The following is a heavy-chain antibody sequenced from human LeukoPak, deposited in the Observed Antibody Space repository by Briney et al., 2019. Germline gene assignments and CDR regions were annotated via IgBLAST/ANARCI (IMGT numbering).Heavy chain of an antibody. V-gene: IGHV3-7*03. CDR2: IKQDGSEK. J-gene: IGHJ4*02. D-gene: IGHD3-16*02. CDR3: ARYDYVWGSYRHYFDY. Sequence: PGGSLRLSCAASGFTLSSYWMSWVRQAPGKGLEWVANIKQDGSEKYYVDSVKGRFTISRDNAKNSLYLQMNSLRAEDTAVYYCARYDYVWGSYRHYFDYWGQGTLVTVSS. CDR1: GFTLSSYW.